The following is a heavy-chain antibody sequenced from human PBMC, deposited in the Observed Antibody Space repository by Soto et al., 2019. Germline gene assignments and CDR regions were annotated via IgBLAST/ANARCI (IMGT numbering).Heavy chain of an antibody. Sequence: SETLSLTCTVSSAPVSSTTYTWGWIRQPPGKGLEWVASVYYSGSTNYNPSLKSRVTISVDTSKNQFSLKLTSVTAADTAVYYCARDKITGLFDYWGQGTLVTVSS. CDR3: ARDKITGLFDY. CDR2: VYYSGST. CDR1: SAPVSSTTYT. V-gene: IGHV4-39*07. D-gene: IGHD2-8*02. J-gene: IGHJ4*02.